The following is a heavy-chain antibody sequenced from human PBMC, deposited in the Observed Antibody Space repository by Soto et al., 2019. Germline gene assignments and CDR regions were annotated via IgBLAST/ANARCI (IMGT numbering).Heavy chain of an antibody. Sequence: EVRLVESGGGLVKPGGSLRVSCAASGFNFNTYSMNWVRQAPGKGLQWVSFISASGAYKYYADLVRGRFTISRDNAKKSVFLEMNSLTADDTAIYYCAGERSALPGARDAMDVWGQGTTVTVSS. D-gene: IGHD1-26*01. CDR2: ISASGAYK. V-gene: IGHV3-21*02. CDR1: GFNFNTYS. CDR3: AGERSALPGARDAMDV. J-gene: IGHJ6*02.